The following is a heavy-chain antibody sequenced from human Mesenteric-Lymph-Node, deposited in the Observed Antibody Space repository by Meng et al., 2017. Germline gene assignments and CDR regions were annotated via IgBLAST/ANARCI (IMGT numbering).Heavy chain of an antibody. V-gene: IGHV3-7*01. D-gene: IGHD2-21*02. CDR3: ARFVVVTSQTVDY. Sequence: GESLKISCAASGFTITNYWMTWVRQAPGKGLEWLANIKQDGSEKKYVDSVKGRFTISRDNAKNSLYLQMNSLRAEDTAVYYCARFVVVTSQTVDYWGQGTLVTVSS. J-gene: IGHJ4*02. CDR1: GFTITNYW. CDR2: IKQDGSEK.